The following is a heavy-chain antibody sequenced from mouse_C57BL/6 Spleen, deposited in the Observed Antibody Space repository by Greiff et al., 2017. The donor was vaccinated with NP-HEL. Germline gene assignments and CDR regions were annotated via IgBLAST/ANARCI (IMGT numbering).Heavy chain of an antibody. D-gene: IGHD1-1*01. J-gene: IGHJ2*01. CDR1: GYTFTDYY. V-gene: IGHV1-77*01. CDR3: ASRAVVAKMGPFDY. Sequence: QVQLQQSGAELVKPGASVKISCKASGYTFTDYYINWVKQRPGQGLEWIGKIGPGSGSTYYNEKFKGKATLTADKSSCTAYMQLSSLTSEDSAVYFCASRAVVAKMGPFDYWGQGTTLTVSS. CDR2: IGPGSGST.